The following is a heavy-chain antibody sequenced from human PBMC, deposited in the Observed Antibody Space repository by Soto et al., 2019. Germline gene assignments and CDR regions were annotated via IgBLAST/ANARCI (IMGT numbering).Heavy chain of an antibody. Sequence: PSETLSLTCAVYGGSFSGYYWSWIRQPPGQGLEWIGEINHSGSTNYNPSLKSRVTISVDTSKNQFSLKLSSVTAADTAVYYCARGPRITIFGVVSNWFDPWGQGTLVTVS. D-gene: IGHD3-3*01. J-gene: IGHJ5*02. CDR3: ARGPRITIFGVVSNWFDP. V-gene: IGHV4-34*01. CDR2: INHSGST. CDR1: GGSFSGYY.